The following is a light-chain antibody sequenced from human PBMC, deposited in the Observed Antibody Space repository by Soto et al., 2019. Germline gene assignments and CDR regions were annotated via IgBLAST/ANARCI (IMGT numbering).Light chain of an antibody. CDR2: FGS. J-gene: IGKJ5*01. CDR1: QGLLYNNTYNY. V-gene: IGKV2-28*01. CDR3: MQALQSLT. Sequence: EIVMTQSPLTLPVTPGDPASISCRSSQGLLYNNTYNYLDWYVQKPGQSPQLLIYFGSNRAPGVPDRFSGSGSGTDFTLKINRVEAEDVGTYYCMQALQSLTFGQGTRLEIK.